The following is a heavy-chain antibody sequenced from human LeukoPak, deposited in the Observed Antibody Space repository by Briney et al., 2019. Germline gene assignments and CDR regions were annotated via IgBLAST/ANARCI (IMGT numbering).Heavy chain of an antibody. CDR3: AREKDYSGSGNYYPYFDS. CDR1: GDSINNDY. V-gene: IGHV4-4*08. CDR2: IYNSVSV. J-gene: IGHJ4*01. D-gene: IGHD3-10*01. Sequence: SETLSLTCSVSGDSINNDYWSWIRQPPGKALEWIGYIYNSVSVRYNPALRSRVTIFADTPTNEFSLNLTSVTAADTAVYYCAREKDYSGSGNYYPYFDSWGHGTLVTVSS.